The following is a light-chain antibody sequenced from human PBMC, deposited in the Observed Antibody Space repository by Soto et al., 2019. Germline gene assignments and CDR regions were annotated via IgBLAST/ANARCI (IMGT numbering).Light chain of an antibody. Sequence: DIQMTQSPSSVSASVGDRFTVTCRASQGISSWLAWYQQKPWKAPNLLIFAASTLQSGVPSRFSGSGSGTIFTLTITNLQPEDFATYYCQQGNSFPRTFGQGTKVDIK. CDR1: QGISSW. CDR3: QQGNSFPRT. V-gene: IGKV1-12*01. J-gene: IGKJ1*01. CDR2: AAS.